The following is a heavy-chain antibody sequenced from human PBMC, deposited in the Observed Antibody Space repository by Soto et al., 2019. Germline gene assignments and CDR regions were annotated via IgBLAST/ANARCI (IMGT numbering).Heavy chain of an antibody. CDR3: ARASRRDGYNYSGDY. CDR2: IIPIFGTA. V-gene: IGHV1-69*12. Sequence: QVQLVQSGAEVKKPGSSVKVSCKASGGTFSSYAISWVRQAPGQGLEWMGGIIPIFGTANYAQKFQGRVTIXEDASXXTAYMELSSLRSEDTAVYYCARASRRDGYNYSGDYWGQGTLVTVSS. CDR1: GGTFSSYA. J-gene: IGHJ4*02. D-gene: IGHD5-12*01.